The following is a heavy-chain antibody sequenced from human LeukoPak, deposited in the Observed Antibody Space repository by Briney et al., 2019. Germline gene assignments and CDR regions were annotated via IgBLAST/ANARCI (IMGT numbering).Heavy chain of an antibody. Sequence: GGSLRLSCAASGFTFSTYEMTWVRQAPGKGLKWVSYMSTSGTTIYYADSVKGRFTISRDNAKSSLYLQMNSLRAEDTAVYYCARGRGYYYADYWGQGTLVTVSS. CDR1: GFTFSTYE. D-gene: IGHD3-22*01. V-gene: IGHV3-48*03. CDR3: ARGRGYYYADY. CDR2: MSTSGTTI. J-gene: IGHJ4*02.